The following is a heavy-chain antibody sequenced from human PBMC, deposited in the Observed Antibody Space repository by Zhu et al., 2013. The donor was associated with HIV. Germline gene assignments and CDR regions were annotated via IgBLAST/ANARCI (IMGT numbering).Heavy chain of an antibody. V-gene: IGHV1-18*01. D-gene: IGHD2-8*02. CDR1: GYTFTSYG. Sequence: QVQLVQSGAEVKKPGASVKVSCKASGYTFTSYGISWVRQAPGQGLEWMGWIRPLSDGTIYEQKFRGRVTMTSDTSINTAYMELSGLTSADTAVYYCARTRMGAGYWSDYWGQGTLVTVSS. J-gene: IGHJ4*02. CDR2: IRPLSDGT. CDR3: ARTRMGAGYWSDY.